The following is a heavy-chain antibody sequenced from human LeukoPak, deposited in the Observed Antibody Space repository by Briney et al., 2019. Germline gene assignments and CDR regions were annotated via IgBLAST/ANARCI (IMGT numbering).Heavy chain of an antibody. Sequence: SGGSLRLSCTVSGFTVSNNSMSWVRQAPGKGLEWVGRIRSGTDGWTADYAAPVKGRFIISRDDSRDTLYLQMNSLRIEDTAVYYCTAWTDLYDYWGQGTLVTVSS. CDR1: GFTVSNNS. D-gene: IGHD3/OR15-3a*01. J-gene: IGHJ4*02. CDR3: TAWTDLYDY. V-gene: IGHV3-15*01. CDR2: IRSGTDGWTA.